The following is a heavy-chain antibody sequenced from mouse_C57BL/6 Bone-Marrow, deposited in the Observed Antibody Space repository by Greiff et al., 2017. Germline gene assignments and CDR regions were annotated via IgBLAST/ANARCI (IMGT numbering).Heavy chain of an antibody. D-gene: IGHD2-1*01. V-gene: IGHV1-55*01. CDR1: GYTFTSYW. Sequence: VQLQQPGAELVKPGASVKMSCKASGYTFTSYWITWVKQRPGQGLEWIGDIYPGSGSTKYIEKFKSKATLTVDSSSSTAYMQLSSLTSEDSAVYYCARPYYWNCWYFDVWGTGTTVTVSA. J-gene: IGHJ1*03. CDR2: IYPGSGST. CDR3: ARPYYWNCWYFDV.